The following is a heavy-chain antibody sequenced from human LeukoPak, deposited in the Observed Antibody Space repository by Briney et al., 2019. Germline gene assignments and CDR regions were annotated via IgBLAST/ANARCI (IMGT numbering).Heavy chain of an antibody. D-gene: IGHD1-1*01. CDR3: ARGRFNWKKSYSYYMDV. V-gene: IGHV4-34*01. CDR1: GGSFSGDY. Sequence: SETLSLTCAVYGGSFSGDYWSWIRQPPGKGLEWIGEINHSGSTNYNPSLKSRVTISVDTSKNQFSLKLSSVTAADTAVYYCARGRFNWKKSYSYYMDVWGKGTTVTVSS. CDR2: INHSGST. J-gene: IGHJ6*03.